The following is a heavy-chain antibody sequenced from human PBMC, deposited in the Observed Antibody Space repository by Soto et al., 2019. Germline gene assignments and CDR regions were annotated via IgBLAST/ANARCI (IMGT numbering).Heavy chain of an antibody. CDR1: GFTSSSYG. D-gene: IGHD6-13*01. V-gene: IGHV3-33*01. Sequence: PGGSLRLSCAASGFTSSSYGMHWVRQAPGKGLEWVAVIWYDGSNKYYADSVKGRFTISRDNSKNTLYLQMNSLRAEDTAVYYCARDRGSSWHDAFDIWGQGTMVTVSS. CDR3: ARDRGSSWHDAFDI. J-gene: IGHJ3*02. CDR2: IWYDGSNK.